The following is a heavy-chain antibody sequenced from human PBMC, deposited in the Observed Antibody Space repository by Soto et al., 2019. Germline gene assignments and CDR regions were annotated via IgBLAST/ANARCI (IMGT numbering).Heavy chain of an antibody. Sequence: QVQLVHSGAEVKKPGASVRVSCKASGYTLTSHAMHWVRQAPGQRLEWVGWINAGHGNTKYSQKFQGRVTITRDTSASTVYMDLSSLRSEDTAVYYCARDITIFGVVIISGFDSWGQGTLVTVSS. V-gene: IGHV1-3*01. CDR3: ARDITIFGVVIISGFDS. CDR1: GYTLTSHA. D-gene: IGHD3-3*01. J-gene: IGHJ4*02. CDR2: INAGHGNT.